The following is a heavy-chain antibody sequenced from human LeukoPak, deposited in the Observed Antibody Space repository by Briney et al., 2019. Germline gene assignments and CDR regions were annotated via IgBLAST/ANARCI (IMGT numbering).Heavy chain of an antibody. D-gene: IGHD3-3*01. J-gene: IGHJ4*02. CDR2: IYYSGST. V-gene: IGHV4-39*01. CDR1: GGSISSSSYY. Sequence: SETLSLTCTVSGGSISSSSYYWGWIRQPPGKGLEWIGSIYYSGSTYYNPSLKSRVTISVDTSKNQFSLKLISVTAADTAVYYCARHGGIDYWGQGTLVTVSS. CDR3: ARHGGIDY.